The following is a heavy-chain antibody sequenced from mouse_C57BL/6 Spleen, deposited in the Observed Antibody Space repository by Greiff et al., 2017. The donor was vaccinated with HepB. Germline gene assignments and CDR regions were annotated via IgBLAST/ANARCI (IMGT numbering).Heavy chain of an antibody. D-gene: IGHD2-4*01. J-gene: IGHJ2*01. CDR3: AREDYVFDY. CDR1: GFTFSSYG. CDR2: ISSGGSYT. Sequence: EVKLMESGGDLVKPGGSLKLSCAASGFTFSSYGMSWVRQTPDKRLEWVATISSGGSYTYYPDSVKGRFTISRDNAKKTLYLQMSSLKSEDTAMYYCAREDYVFDYWGQGTTLTVSS. V-gene: IGHV5-6*01.